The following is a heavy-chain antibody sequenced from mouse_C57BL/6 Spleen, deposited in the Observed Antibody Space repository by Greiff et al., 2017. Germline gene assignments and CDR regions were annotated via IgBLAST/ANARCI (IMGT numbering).Heavy chain of an antibody. CDR1: GYTFTSYW. Sequence: VQLQQPGAELVKPGASVKMSCKASGYTFTSYWITWVKQRPGQGLEWIGDIYPGSGSTNYNEKFKSKATLTVDKSSSTAYMELRSLTSEDSAVYYCARCLYGSSYVGGDYAMDYWGQGTSVTVSS. D-gene: IGHD1-1*01. CDR2: IYPGSGST. J-gene: IGHJ4*01. CDR3: ARCLYGSSYVGGDYAMDY. V-gene: IGHV1-55*01.